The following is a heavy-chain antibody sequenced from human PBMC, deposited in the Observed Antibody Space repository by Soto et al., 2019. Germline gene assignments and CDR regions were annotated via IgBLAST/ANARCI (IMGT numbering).Heavy chain of an antibody. V-gene: IGHV4-30-4*01. CDR1: GGSISSGDYY. CDR2: IYYSGST. J-gene: IGHJ5*02. Sequence: PSETLSLTCTVSGGSISSGDYYWSWIRQPPGKGLEWIGYIYYSGSTYYNPSLKSRVTISVDTSKNQFSPKLSSVTAADTAVYYCARAPQSVVTATPWFDPWGQGTLVTVSS. D-gene: IGHD2-21*02. CDR3: ARAPQSVVTATPWFDP.